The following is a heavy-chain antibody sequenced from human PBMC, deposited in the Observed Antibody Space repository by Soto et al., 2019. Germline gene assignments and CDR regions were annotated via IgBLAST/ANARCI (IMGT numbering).Heavy chain of an antibody. Sequence: GGSLRLSCAASGFTFSSYAMSWVRQAPGKGLEWVSAISGSGGSTYYADSVKGRFTISRDNSKNTLYLQMNSLRAEDTAVYYCANSQDSSPYRSLYGMDVWGQGTTFTVSS. CDR1: GFTFSSYA. D-gene: IGHD6-6*01. CDR3: ANSQDSSPYRSLYGMDV. CDR2: ISGSGGST. V-gene: IGHV3-23*01. J-gene: IGHJ6*02.